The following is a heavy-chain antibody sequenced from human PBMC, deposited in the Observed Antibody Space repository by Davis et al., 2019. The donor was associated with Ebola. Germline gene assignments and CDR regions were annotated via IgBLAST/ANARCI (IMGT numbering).Heavy chain of an antibody. V-gene: IGHV3-23*01. J-gene: IGHJ4*02. D-gene: IGHD6-25*01. CDR2: ISGSGGDT. Sequence: GESLKISCAASGFTSSSYAMSWVRQAPGKGLEWVSGISGSGGDTYYADSVKGRFSISRDNSKNTLYLQMNSLRAEDTAVYYCAKHPGTYGSVGPFDYWGQGTLVTVSS. CDR3: AKHPGTYGSVGPFDY. CDR1: GFTSSSYA.